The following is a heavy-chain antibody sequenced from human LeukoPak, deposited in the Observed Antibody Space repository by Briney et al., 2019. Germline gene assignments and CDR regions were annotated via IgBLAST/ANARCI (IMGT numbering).Heavy chain of an antibody. CDR2: IYYSGST. V-gene: IGHV4-39*07. CDR1: GGSISSSSYY. CDR3: ARGDLFDY. J-gene: IGHJ4*02. Sequence: PSETLSLTCTVSGGSISSSSYYWGWIRQPPGKGLEWIGSIYYSGSTYYNPSLKSRVTISVDTSKNQFSLKLSSVTAADTAVYYCARGDLFDYWGQGTLVTVSS.